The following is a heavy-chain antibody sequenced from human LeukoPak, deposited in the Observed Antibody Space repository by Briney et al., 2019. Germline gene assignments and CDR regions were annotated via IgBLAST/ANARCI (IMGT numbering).Heavy chain of an antibody. Sequence: GASVKVSCKSSGYTFTSYGISWVRQAPGHGLEWMGWISGYNGNTDSAQKLQGRVTMTTDTSTSTAYMELRSLRSDDTAVFYCARVRGYCSGGSCYYGMDVWGQGTTVTVSS. CDR1: GYTFTSYG. CDR2: ISGYNGNT. V-gene: IGHV1-18*01. CDR3: ARVRGYCSGGSCYYGMDV. D-gene: IGHD2-15*01. J-gene: IGHJ6*02.